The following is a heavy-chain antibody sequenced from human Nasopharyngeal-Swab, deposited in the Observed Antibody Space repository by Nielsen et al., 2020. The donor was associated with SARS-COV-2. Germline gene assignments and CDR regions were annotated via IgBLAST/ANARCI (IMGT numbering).Heavy chain of an antibody. CDR1: GCSINNYY. D-gene: IGHD5-12*01. CDR2: IYYNGNS. CDR3: VREPNSGVYFDS. J-gene: IGHJ4*02. V-gene: IGHV4-59*13. Sequence: SETLSLTCTVSGCSINNYYWNWIRQPPGKGLECIGYIYYNGNSNYNPSLKSRVTMSVDTSKNQFSLKLSSVTAMDTAVYYCVREPNSGVYFDSWGQGTLVTVSS.